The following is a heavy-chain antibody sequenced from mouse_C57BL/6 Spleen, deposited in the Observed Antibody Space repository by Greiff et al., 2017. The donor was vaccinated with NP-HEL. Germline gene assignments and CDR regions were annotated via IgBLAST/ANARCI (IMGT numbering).Heavy chain of an antibody. D-gene: IGHD2-2*01. V-gene: IGHV1-64*01. CDR3: ARGGNGYHPFAY. Sequence: QVQLKQSGAELVKPGASVKLSCKASGYTFTSYWMHWVKQRPGQGLEWIGMIHPNSGSTNYNEKFKSKATLTVDKSSSTAYMQLSSLTSEDSAVYYCARGGNGYHPFAYWGQGTLVTVSA. CDR2: IHPNSGST. CDR1: GYTFTSYW. J-gene: IGHJ3*01.